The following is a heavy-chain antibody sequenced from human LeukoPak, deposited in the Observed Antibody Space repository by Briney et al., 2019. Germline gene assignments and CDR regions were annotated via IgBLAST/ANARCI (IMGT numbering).Heavy chain of an antibody. J-gene: IGHJ4*02. V-gene: IGHV3-66*02. D-gene: IGHD6-13*01. Sequence: GGSLRLSCAASGFTVSSNYMSWVRQAPGKGLEWVSVIYSGGSTYYADSVKGRFTISRDNSKNTLYLQMNSLRAEDTAVYYCAKDLTAESSSWPLDYWGQGTLVTVSS. CDR1: GFTVSSNY. CDR3: AKDLTAESSSWPLDY. CDR2: IYSGGST.